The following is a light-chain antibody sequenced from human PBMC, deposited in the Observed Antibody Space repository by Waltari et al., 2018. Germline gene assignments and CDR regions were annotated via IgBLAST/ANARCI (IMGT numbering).Light chain of an antibody. V-gene: IGKV4-1*01. J-gene: IGKJ1*01. CDR1: QSVLYSSNNKNY. Sequence: DIVMTQSPDSLAVSLGERATINCKSSQSVLYSSNNKNYLAWYQQKPGQPPKLVIYGASTRESGGPDRVSGSGSGTDFTLTISSLQAEDVAVYYCQQYYSTPRTFGQGTKVEIK. CDR3: QQYYSTPRT. CDR2: GAS.